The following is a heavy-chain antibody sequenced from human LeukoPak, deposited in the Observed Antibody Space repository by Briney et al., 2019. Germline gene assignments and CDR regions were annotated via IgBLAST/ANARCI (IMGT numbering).Heavy chain of an antibody. CDR3: LFGECSSTSCYPRGDQ. V-gene: IGHV1-18*01. CDR2: INAYSGNT. CDR1: GYTYTTYG. D-gene: IGHD2-2*01. J-gene: IGHJ4*02. Sequence: ASVKVSCKASGYTYTTYGISWVRQAPGQGLEWMGWINAYSGNTDYTQNLQGRLTMVTDTSTTTAYMELRSLRSDDTAVYYCLFGECSSTSCYPRGDQWGQGTLVTVSS.